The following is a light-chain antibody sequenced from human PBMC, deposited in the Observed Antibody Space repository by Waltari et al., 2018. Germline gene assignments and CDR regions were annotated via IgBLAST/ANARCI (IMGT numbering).Light chain of an antibody. CDR3: MQGTQWPRS. Sequence: DVVMTQSPLSLPVTLGQPASIACRSSQSLVHGDGDTYLSWFQQRPGQSPRRLIYTVSNRDSGVPDRVSGSGSGTDFTLKISRVEADDIAIYYCMQGTQWPRSFGQGTKVEIE. J-gene: IGKJ1*01. CDR2: TVS. V-gene: IGKV2-30*02. CDR1: QSLVHGDGDTY.